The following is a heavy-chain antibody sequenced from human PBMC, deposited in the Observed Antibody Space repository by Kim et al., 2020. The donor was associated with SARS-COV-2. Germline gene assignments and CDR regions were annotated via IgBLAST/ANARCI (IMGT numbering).Heavy chain of an antibody. Sequence: ASVKVSCKASGYTFTSYAMNWVRQAPGQGLEWMGWINTNTGNPTYAQGFTGRFVFSLDTSVSTAYLQISSLKAEDTAVYYCAREDSSGYYSLFDYWGQGTLVTVSS. J-gene: IGHJ4*02. CDR2: INTNTGNP. D-gene: IGHD3-22*01. V-gene: IGHV7-4-1*02. CDR3: AREDSSGYYSLFDY. CDR1: GYTFTSYA.